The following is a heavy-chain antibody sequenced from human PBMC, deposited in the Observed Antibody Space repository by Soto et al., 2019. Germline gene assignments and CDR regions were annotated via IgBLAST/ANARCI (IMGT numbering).Heavy chain of an antibody. Sequence: QVQLVESGGGLVKPGGSLRLSCAASGFTFSDYYMSWIRQAPGQGLEWVSYISSSGSTIYYADPVKGRFTISRDNAKNSLYLKMNSLGAEDTAVYYCVMCSGWYMGAYCGQGTLVTVSS. CDR3: VMCSGWYMGAY. J-gene: IGHJ4*02. D-gene: IGHD6-19*01. CDR1: GFTFSDYY. CDR2: ISSSGSTI. V-gene: IGHV3-11*01.